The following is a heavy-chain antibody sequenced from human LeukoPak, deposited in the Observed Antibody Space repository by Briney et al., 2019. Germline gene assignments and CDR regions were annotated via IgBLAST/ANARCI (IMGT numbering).Heavy chain of an antibody. J-gene: IGHJ4*02. CDR1: GFTLSSNY. Sequence: GGSLRLSCEASGFTLSSNYMSWVRQAPGKGLEWVSVIYSGGSTYYADSVKGRFTISRDNSKNTLYLQMNSLRAEDTAVYYCARSPLYSSGYFFDYWGQGTLVTVSS. CDR3: ARSPLYSSGYFFDY. CDR2: IYSGGST. D-gene: IGHD6-19*01. V-gene: IGHV3-53*01.